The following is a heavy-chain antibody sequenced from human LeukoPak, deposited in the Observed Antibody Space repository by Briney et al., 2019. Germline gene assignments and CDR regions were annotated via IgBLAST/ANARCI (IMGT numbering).Heavy chain of an antibody. CDR2: ISYDGSNK. J-gene: IGHJ5*02. CDR1: GFTFSTFA. CDR3: ARDLTGTTGWFDP. Sequence: GGSLRLSCAASGFTFSTFAMIRVRQAPGKGLEWVAVISYDGSNKYYADSVKGRFTISRDNSKNTLYLQMNSLRAEDTAVYYCARDLTGTTGWFDPWGQGTLVTVSS. D-gene: IGHD1-7*01. V-gene: IGHV3-30*04.